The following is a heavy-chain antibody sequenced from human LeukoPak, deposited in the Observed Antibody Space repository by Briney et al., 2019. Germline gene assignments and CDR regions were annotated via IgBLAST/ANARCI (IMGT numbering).Heavy chain of an antibody. V-gene: IGHV1-18*01. CDR3: ARGVLEFGHDN. CDR1: GYTFTSYG. D-gene: IGHD3/OR15-3a*01. Sequence: ASVKVSCKASGYTFTSYGISWVRQAPGQGLEWMGWISADNGNTNYAQKLQGRLTMTTDTSTSTAYMELSRLRSDDTAVYHCARGVLEFGHDNWGQGTLVTASS. J-gene: IGHJ4*02. CDR2: ISADNGNT.